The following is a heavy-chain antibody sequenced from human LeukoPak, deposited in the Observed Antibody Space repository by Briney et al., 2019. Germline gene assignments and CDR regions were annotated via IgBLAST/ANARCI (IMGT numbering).Heavy chain of an antibody. J-gene: IGHJ4*02. CDR2: IYTSGST. D-gene: IGHD3-3*01. CDR3: AREGSNYDFWSGYYNYDY. Sequence: PSQTLSLTCTVSGGSISSGSYYWSWIRQLPGKGLEWIGGIYTSGSTNYNPSLKSRVTISVDTSKNQFSLKLSSVTAADTAVYYCAREGSNYDFWSGYYNYDYWGQGTLVTVSS. V-gene: IGHV4-61*02. CDR1: GGSISSGSYY.